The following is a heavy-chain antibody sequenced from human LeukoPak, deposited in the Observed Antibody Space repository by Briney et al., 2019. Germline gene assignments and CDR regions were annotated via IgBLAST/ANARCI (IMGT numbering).Heavy chain of an antibody. D-gene: IGHD6-13*01. J-gene: IGHJ6*02. CDR3: ARALGIAAAGHYYYYYGMDV. Sequence: SETLSLTCTVSGGSISSYYWSWIRQPAGKGLEWIGRIYTSGSTNYNPSLKSRVTMSVDTSKNQFSLKLSSVTAADTAVYYCARALGIAAAGHYYYYYGMDVWGQGTTVTVS. CDR2: IYTSGST. V-gene: IGHV4-4*07. CDR1: GGSISSYY.